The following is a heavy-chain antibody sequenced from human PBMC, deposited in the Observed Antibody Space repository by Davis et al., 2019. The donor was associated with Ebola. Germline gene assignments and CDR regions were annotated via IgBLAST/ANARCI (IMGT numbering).Heavy chain of an antibody. Sequence: ASVKVSCKASGYTFTGYYMHWVRQAPGQGLEWMGIINPSGGSTSYAQKFQGRVTMTRDTSTSTVYMELSSLRSEDTAVYYCASSLYYGSGSYHPDCWGQGTLVTVSS. J-gene: IGHJ4*02. V-gene: IGHV1-46*03. CDR2: INPSGGST. CDR3: ASSLYYGSGSYHPDC. CDR1: GYTFTGYY. D-gene: IGHD3-10*01.